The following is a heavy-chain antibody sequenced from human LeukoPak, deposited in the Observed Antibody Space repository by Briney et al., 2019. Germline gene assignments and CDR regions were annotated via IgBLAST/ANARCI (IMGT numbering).Heavy chain of an antibody. CDR1: GFTVSSNY. J-gene: IGHJ4*02. D-gene: IGHD2-2*01. V-gene: IGHV3-53*01. CDR2: IYSGGST. CDR3: AKSFRSTSLDY. Sequence: GGSLRLSCAASGFTVSSNYMSWVRQAPGKGLEWVSVIYSGGSTYYADSVKGRFTISRDNSRNTLYLQMNSLRAGDTAVYYCAKSFRSTSLDYWGQGTLVTVSS.